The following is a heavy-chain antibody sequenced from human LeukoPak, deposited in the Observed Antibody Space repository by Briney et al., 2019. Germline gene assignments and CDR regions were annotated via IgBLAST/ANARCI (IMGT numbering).Heavy chain of an antibody. Sequence: ASVKVSCKASGYTFTNYGISWVRQAPGQGLEWMGWISIYNGNTNYAQKLQGRVTMTTDTSTNTAYMELRSLRSDDTAVYYCARAPLDSSGYYGDDYWGQGTLVTVSS. CDR2: ISIYNGNT. J-gene: IGHJ4*02. CDR1: GYTFTNYG. D-gene: IGHD3-22*01. CDR3: ARAPLDSSGYYGDDY. V-gene: IGHV1-18*01.